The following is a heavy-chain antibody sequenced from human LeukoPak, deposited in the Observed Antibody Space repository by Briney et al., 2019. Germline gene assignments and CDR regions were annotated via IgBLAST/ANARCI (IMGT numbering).Heavy chain of an antibody. V-gene: IGHV3-64*01. J-gene: IGHJ4*02. Sequence: GSLRLSCAASGFTFSSYAMHWVRQAPGKGLEYVSAISSNGGSTYYANSVKGRFTISRDNSKNTLYLQMGSLRAEDMAVYYCARAMGDWGQGTLVTVSS. CDR1: GFTFSSYA. CDR2: ISSNGGST. D-gene: IGHD3-10*01. CDR3: ARAMGD.